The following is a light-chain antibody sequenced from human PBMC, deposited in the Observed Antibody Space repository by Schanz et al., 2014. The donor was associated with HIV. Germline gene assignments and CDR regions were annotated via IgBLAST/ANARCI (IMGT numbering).Light chain of an antibody. Sequence: EIVLTQSPGTLSLSPGERGTLSCRASQSVSSYLAWYQQKPGQAPRLLIYDASNRATGIPARFGGSGSGTEFTLTISSLQPDDFTTYYCQQYSTYPWTFGQGTKVEIK. J-gene: IGKJ1*01. CDR1: QSVSSY. CDR3: QQYSTYPWT. CDR2: DAS. V-gene: IGKV3-11*01.